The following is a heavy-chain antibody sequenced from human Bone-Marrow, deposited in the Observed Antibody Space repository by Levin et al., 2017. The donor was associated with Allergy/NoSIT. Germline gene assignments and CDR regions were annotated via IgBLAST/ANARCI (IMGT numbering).Heavy chain of an antibody. V-gene: IGHV2-5*01. D-gene: IGHD3-22*01. CDR1: GFSLSTSGVG. CDR3: AHKGYGYYDSSGRVANWFDP. J-gene: IGHJ5*02. Sequence: NVSGPTLVKPTQTLTLTCTFSGFSLSTSGVGVGWIRQPPGKALEWLALIYWNDDKRYSPSLKSRLTITKDTSKNQVVLTMTNMDPVDTATYYCAHKGYGYYDSSGRVANWFDPWGQGTLVTVSS. CDR2: IYWNDDK.